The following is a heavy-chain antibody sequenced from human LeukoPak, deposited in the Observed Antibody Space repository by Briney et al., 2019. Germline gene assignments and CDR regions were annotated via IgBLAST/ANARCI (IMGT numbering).Heavy chain of an antibody. CDR3: ARVSRDRAYYYYYYMDV. J-gene: IGHJ6*03. CDR1: GGSMNINNYY. Sequence: SETLSLTCTVSGGSMNINNYYWAWIRQPPGKGLEWLGSIYYTGTTYYNPSLNHRVTISVDTSQNQFSLRLSSVTAADTAVYYCARVSRDRAYYYYYYMDVWGKGTTVTVSS. V-gene: IGHV4-39*07. D-gene: IGHD2-21*02. CDR2: IYYTGTT.